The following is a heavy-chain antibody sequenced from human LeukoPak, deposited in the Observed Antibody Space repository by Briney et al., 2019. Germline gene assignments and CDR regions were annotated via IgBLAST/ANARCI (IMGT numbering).Heavy chain of an antibody. CDR3: ASGGMAARKFDSDLLHY. CDR1: GFTVSSTY. J-gene: IGHJ4*02. Sequence: GGSLRLSCAASGFTVSSTYMSWVRQAPGKGLEWVSILYSAGATYYADSVKGRFTISRDNSKNTLYLQMNSLRVEDTAVYYCASGGMAARKFDSDLLHYWGQGTLVTVSS. CDR2: LYSAGAT. D-gene: IGHD3-9*01. V-gene: IGHV3-53*01.